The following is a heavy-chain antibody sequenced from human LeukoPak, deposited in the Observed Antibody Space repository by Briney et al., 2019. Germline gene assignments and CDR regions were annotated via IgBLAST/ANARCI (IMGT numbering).Heavy chain of an antibody. D-gene: IGHD3-10*01. CDR3: ARGLYGSGKYYFDY. CDR2: ISSSSSTI. Sequence: PGGSLRLSCAASGFTFSHYSINWVRQAPRKGLEWVSYISSSSSTIYYADSVRGRFTISRDNAKNSLYLQMNSLRAEDTAVYYCARGLYGSGKYYFDYWGQGTLVTVSS. V-gene: IGHV3-48*01. J-gene: IGHJ4*02. CDR1: GFTFSHYS.